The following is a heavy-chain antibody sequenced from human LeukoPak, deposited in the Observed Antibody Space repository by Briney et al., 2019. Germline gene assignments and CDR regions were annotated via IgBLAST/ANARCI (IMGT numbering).Heavy chain of an antibody. Sequence: GGPLRLSCAVSGFTFSSYAMSWVRQAPGKGLEWVSTISNSDGTTYYADSVKGRFTISRDDSENTLSLQMNSLRAEDTAVYYCAKSDSVVPNYFDYWGQGTLVTVSS. J-gene: IGHJ4*02. CDR2: ISNSDGTT. V-gene: IGHV3-23*01. CDR3: AKSDSVVPNYFDY. CDR1: GFTFSSYA. D-gene: IGHD4-23*01.